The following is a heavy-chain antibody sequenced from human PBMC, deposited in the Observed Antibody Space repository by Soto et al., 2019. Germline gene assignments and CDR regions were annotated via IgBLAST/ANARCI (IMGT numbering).Heavy chain of an antibody. CDR3: ARRLRFLEWSLGVWFDP. CDR2: INHSGST. V-gene: IGHV4-34*01. D-gene: IGHD3-3*01. Sequence: SATLSLTCAVYGGSFSGYYWSWIRRPPGTGLEWIGEINHSGSTNYNPSLKSRVTISVDTSKNRFSLRLSSLTAADTAVYYCARRLRFLEWSLGVWFDPWGQGTLVTVSS. CDR1: GGSFSGYY. J-gene: IGHJ5*02.